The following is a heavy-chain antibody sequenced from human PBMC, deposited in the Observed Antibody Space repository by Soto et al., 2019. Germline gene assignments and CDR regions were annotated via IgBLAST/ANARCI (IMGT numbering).Heavy chain of an antibody. CDR1: GYTFSNFW. CDR2: IYPGDHET. Sequence: GESLKISCQASGYTFSNFWIGWVRQLPGKGLEWMGIIYPGDHETRYSPSFHGKVTISADRSINTAYLQWNSLEASDTAFYFCARSPRSSPYFDYWGQGALVTVSS. V-gene: IGHV5-51*01. J-gene: IGHJ4*02. CDR3: ARSPRSSPYFDY. D-gene: IGHD6-13*01.